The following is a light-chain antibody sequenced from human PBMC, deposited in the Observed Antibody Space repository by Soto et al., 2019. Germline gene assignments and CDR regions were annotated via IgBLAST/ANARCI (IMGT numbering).Light chain of an antibody. Sequence: QSVLTQPPSASGSPGQSVTISCTGTSSDVGGYNYVSWYQQHPGKAPKLMIYEVSKRPSGVPDRFSGSKSGNTASLTVSGLQAEDEAHYYCSSYAGSDVVFGGGTKVTVL. CDR3: SSYAGSDVV. CDR2: EVS. V-gene: IGLV2-8*01. CDR1: SSDVGGYNY. J-gene: IGLJ2*01.